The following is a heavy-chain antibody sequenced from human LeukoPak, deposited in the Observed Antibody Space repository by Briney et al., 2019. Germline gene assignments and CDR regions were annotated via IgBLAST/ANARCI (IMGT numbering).Heavy chain of an antibody. J-gene: IGHJ4*02. D-gene: IGHD7-27*01. CDR3: MRAADWGSSYFGY. CDR2: IYTSGST. Sequence: PSETLSLTCTVSGGSISSGSYYWSWIRQPAGKGLEWIGRIYTSGSTNYNPSLKSRVTISVDTSKNQFSLKLSSVTAADTAVYYCMRAADWGSSYFGYWDQGTLVTVSS. CDR1: GGSISSGSYY. V-gene: IGHV4-61*02.